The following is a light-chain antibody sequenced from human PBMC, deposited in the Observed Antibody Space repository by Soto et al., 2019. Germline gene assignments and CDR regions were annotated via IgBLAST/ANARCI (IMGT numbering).Light chain of an antibody. V-gene: IGKV3-15*01. CDR1: QSVSNN. CDR2: DAS. CDR3: QQYNNWPPWT. Sequence: ILMTQSPATLSVSPGERATLSCRASQSVSNNLAWYQQKPGQAPSLLIYDASTRATGIPARFSGSGSGTEFTLTISGLQAEDFAVYYCQQYNNWPPWTFGQGNKVEIK. J-gene: IGKJ1*01.